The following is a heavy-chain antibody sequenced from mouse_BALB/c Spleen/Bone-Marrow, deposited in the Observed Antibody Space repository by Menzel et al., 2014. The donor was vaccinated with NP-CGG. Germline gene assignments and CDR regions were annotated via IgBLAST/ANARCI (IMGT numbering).Heavy chain of an antibody. Sequence: QVQLKESGSVLVRPGASVKLSCKASGYTFTSSWMHWAKQRPGQGLEWIGEIHPNSGNTNYNEKFKSKATLTVDTSSSTAYVDLSSLTSEDSAVYYCARELGRGYYSDYWGQGTTLTVSS. CDR1: GYTFTSSW. V-gene: IGHV1S130*01. CDR3: ARELGRGYYSDY. D-gene: IGHD4-1*01. CDR2: IHPNSGNT. J-gene: IGHJ2*01.